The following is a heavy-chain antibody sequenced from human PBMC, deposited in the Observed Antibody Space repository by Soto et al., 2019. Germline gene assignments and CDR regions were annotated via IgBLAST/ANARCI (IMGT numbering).Heavy chain of an antibody. D-gene: IGHD3-16*02. J-gene: IGHJ6*01. CDR2: ISAYNGNT. CDR3: ARDALSNYYYYGMDV. CDR1: GYTFTIYG. Sequence: ASVKVSCKASGYTFTIYGITWVRQAPGQGLEWMGWISAYNGNTNYAQKFQGRVTMTTDTSTSTAYMELRSLRSDDTAVYYCARDALSNYYYYGMDVWGQGTTVTVSS. V-gene: IGHV1-18*01.